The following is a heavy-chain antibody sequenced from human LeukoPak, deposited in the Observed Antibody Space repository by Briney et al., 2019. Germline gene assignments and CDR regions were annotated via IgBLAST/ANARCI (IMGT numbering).Heavy chain of an antibody. CDR1: GFTFDSYS. CDR3: ARDYLVVPAAMWWFDP. CDR2: ISSSSNYI. Sequence: GGSLRLSCAASGFTFDSYSMNWVRQAPGKGLEWVSSISSSSNYIYYADSVKGRFTISRDNAKNSLYLQMNSLRAEDTAVYYCARDYLVVPAAMWWFDPWGEGTLVTVSS. V-gene: IGHV3-21*01. D-gene: IGHD2-2*01. J-gene: IGHJ5*02.